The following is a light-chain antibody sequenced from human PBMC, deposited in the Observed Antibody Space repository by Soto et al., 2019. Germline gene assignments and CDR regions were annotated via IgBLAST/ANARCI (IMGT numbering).Light chain of an antibody. CDR1: QSADSH. Sequence: EIVLTQSPATLSLSPGKRATLSCRASQSADSHLLWYQQKPGQAPRLLIYDASNRATGIPARFSGSGSGTDFTLTISSLEPEDFAVYYCQQRSSWPRTFGQGTKVEIK. J-gene: IGKJ1*01. CDR3: QQRSSWPRT. CDR2: DAS. V-gene: IGKV3-11*01.